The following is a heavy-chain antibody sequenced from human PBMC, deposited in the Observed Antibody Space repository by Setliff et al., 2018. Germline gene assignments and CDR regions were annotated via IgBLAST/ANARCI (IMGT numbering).Heavy chain of an antibody. D-gene: IGHD3-3*01. V-gene: IGHV1-18*01. Sequence: ASVKVSCKASGYTFTSYGISWERQAPGQGLEWMGWISGYNGNTKYAQKFQGRVTMTTDTSTSTAYMELRSLRSDDTAVYYCARSGGGYDFWSGYLVSHYYYYYGMDVWGQGTTVTVSS. CDR1: GYTFTSYG. CDR2: ISGYNGNT. J-gene: IGHJ6*02. CDR3: ARSGGGYDFWSGYLVSHYYYYYGMDV.